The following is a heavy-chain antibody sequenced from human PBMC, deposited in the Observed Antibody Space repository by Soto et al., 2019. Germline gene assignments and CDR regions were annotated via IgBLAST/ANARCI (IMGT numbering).Heavy chain of an antibody. CDR2: MSPNGNNQ. J-gene: IGHJ4*02. V-gene: IGHV3-30-3*01. D-gene: IGHD3-10*02. Sequence: QVQLVESGGGVVQSGGSLRLSCAAPGFTFSIYALHWVRQAPGKGLEWVAVMSPNGNNQYYADSVKGRFTISRDTSKSTLYLQMASVRPDDTAVYYCATGANFYYVTSRYWGQGALVTVSS. CDR1: GFTFSIYA. CDR3: ATGANFYYVTSRY.